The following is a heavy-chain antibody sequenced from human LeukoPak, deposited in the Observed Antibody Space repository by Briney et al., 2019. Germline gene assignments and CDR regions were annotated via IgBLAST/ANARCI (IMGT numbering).Heavy chain of an antibody. CDR2: INPDGDGM. J-gene: IGHJ4*02. Sequence: GGSLRLSCTASGFTFSRSWMNWIRQAPGKGLEWVANINPDGDGMRFVDSVKGRFTMSRDNAQSSLHLQMNSLRVEDTAFYYCAARTDRGYTYWGQGVLVTVSS. V-gene: IGHV3-7*01. CDR1: GFTFSRSW. D-gene: IGHD2-2*02. CDR3: AARTDRGYTY.